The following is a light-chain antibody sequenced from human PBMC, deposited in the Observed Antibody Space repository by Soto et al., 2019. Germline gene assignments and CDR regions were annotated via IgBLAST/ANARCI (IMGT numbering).Light chain of an antibody. V-gene: IGKV3-20*01. Sequence: EIVLTQSPGTLSLSPGERATLSCRASQSVSSSYLAWYQQKPGQAPRLLIYGASSRATGIPDRFSGSGSGTDFTLTISILEPEDFAVYYCQQYGSSPQTFGQGTKVDIK. CDR1: QSVSSSY. CDR2: GAS. J-gene: IGKJ1*01. CDR3: QQYGSSPQT.